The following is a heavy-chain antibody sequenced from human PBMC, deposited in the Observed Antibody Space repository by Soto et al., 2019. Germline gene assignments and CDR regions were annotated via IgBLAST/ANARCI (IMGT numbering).Heavy chain of an antibody. V-gene: IGHV3-30-3*01. D-gene: IGHD4-17*01. CDR3: AIFTGTMAH. Sequence: PGVSLRHSWAASGVTFSNYAMHWVRQAPGKGLEWVAVISYDGSNKYYADSVKGRFTISRDNSKNTLYLQMNSLRAEDTAVYYCAIFTGTMAHWGQGTLVTVSS. CDR1: GVTFSNYA. CDR2: ISYDGSNK. J-gene: IGHJ4*02.